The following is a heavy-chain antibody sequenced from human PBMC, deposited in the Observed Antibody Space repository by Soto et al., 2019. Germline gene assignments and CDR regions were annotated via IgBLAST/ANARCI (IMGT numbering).Heavy chain of an antibody. CDR1: GFTFSSYS. J-gene: IGHJ4*02. Sequence: GGSLRLSCAASGFTFSSYSMNWVRQAPGKGLEWVSYISSSSSTIYYADSVKGRFTISRDNAKNSLYLQMNSLRDEDTAVYYCARGRLLTRVPGFDFDYWGQGTLVTVSS. CDR3: ARGRLLTRVPGFDFDY. CDR2: ISSSSSTI. V-gene: IGHV3-48*02. D-gene: IGHD2-2*01.